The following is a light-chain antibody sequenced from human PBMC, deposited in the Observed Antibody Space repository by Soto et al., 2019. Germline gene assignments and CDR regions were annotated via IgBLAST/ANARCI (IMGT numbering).Light chain of an antibody. CDR3: LHYGGSPLT. V-gene: IGKV3-20*01. J-gene: IGKJ5*01. CDR1: QSVNSDY. Sequence: EIVLTQSPGTLSLSPGERATLSCRASQSVNSDYLAWFQQKPGQAPRLLIYGASTRTTGIPDRFSGSGSGTDFTLTSGRLEPGDFAVYYCLHYGGSPLTFGQGTRLEIK. CDR2: GAS.